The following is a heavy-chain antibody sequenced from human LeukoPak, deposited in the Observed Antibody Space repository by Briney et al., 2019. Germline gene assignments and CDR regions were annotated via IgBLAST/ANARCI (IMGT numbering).Heavy chain of an antibody. CDR2: IRYDGSNK. J-gene: IGHJ6*03. CDR3: AKDSGYEDYYYYYMDV. D-gene: IGHD5-12*01. Sequence: GGSLGLPWEAFGSTFSSMGMNWVGKAQGRGRGGVAFIRYDGSNKYYADSVKGRFTISRDNSKNTLYLQMNSLRAEDTAVYYCAKDSGYEDYYYYYMDVWGKGTTVTISS. V-gene: IGHV3-30*02. CDR1: GSTFSSMG.